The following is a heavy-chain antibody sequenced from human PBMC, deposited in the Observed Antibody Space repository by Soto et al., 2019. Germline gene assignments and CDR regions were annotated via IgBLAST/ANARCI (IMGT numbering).Heavy chain of an antibody. J-gene: IGHJ5*02. CDR3: AKDRRDIVVVVAATPDYNWFDP. Sequence: LRLSCAASGFTFSSYAMSWVRQAPGKGLEWVSAISGSGGSTYYADSVKGRFTISRDNSKNTLYLQMNSLRAEDTAVYYCAKDRRDIVVVVAATPDYNWFDPWGQGTLVTVSS. CDR2: ISGSGGST. CDR1: GFTFSSYA. D-gene: IGHD2-15*01. V-gene: IGHV3-23*01.